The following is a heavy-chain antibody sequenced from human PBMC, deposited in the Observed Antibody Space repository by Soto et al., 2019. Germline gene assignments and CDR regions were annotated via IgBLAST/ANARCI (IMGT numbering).Heavy chain of an antibody. CDR1: GYTFTSYA. V-gene: IGHV1-3*01. J-gene: IGHJ4*02. CDR3: ARLVRYGYAFVDY. CDR2: INAGNGNT. Sequence: KIPCKAPGYTFTSYAMNWVRQAPGQRLEWMGWINAGNGNTKYSQKFQGRVTITRDTSASTAYMELSSLRSEDTAVYYCARLVRYGYAFVDYWGQGTLVTVSS. D-gene: IGHD5-18*01.